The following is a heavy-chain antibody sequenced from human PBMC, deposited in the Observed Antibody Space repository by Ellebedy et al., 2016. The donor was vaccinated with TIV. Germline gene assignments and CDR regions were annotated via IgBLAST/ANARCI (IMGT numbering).Heavy chain of an antibody. D-gene: IGHD6-19*01. CDR2: ISGGGINT. Sequence: GESLKISCAASGFTFSNFAMSWVRQAPGKELEWVSGISGGGINTYYADSLKGRFTISRDNSKDTLYLQMNSLRADDTAVYYCAKGPRIAVTGTDWGQGTLVTVSS. CDR1: GFTFSNFA. V-gene: IGHV3-23*01. J-gene: IGHJ4*02. CDR3: AKGPRIAVTGTD.